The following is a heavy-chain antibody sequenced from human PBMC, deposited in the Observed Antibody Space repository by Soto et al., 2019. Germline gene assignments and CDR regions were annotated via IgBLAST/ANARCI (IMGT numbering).Heavy chain of an antibody. J-gene: IGHJ3*02. CDR3: VVVPAAMLGTEAFDI. Sequence: GGSLRLSCAASGFTFSSYTMSWVRQAPGKGLEWVSAISGSGGSTYYADSVKGRFTISRDNSKNTLYLQMNSLRAEDTAVYYAVVVPAAMLGTEAFDIWGQGTMVTVSS. CDR2: ISGSGGST. CDR1: GFTFSSYT. V-gene: IGHV3-23*01. D-gene: IGHD2-2*01.